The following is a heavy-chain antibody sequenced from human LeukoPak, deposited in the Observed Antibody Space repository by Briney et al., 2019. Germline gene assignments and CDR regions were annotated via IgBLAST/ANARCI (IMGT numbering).Heavy chain of an antibody. CDR1: GGSISSGGYS. CDR3: ASAHTTLGFDAFDV. D-gene: IGHD7-27*01. V-gene: IGHV4-30-2*01. J-gene: IGHJ3*01. CDR2: IYHTGTT. Sequence: PSETLSLTCAVSGGSISSGGYSWSWIRQPPGKGLEWIGYIYHTGTTYYNPSLKSRVTISMHRSKSQFSLRLTSVTAADTAVYFCASAHTTLGFDAFDVWGQGTMVTVSS.